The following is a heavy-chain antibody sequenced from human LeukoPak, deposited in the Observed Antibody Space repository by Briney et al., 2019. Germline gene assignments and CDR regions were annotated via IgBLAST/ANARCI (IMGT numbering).Heavy chain of an antibody. CDR1: GGPISSATYY. V-gene: IGHV4-30-4*01. Sequence: SETLSLTCAVSGGPISSATYYWSWIRQPPGKGLEWVGHIYNSGRTYYNPSLKRRLTMSLDTSRNQFSLRLSSVTAADTAVYHCARVADEFGDYGFDSWGQGTLVTVSS. CDR2: IYNSGRT. J-gene: IGHJ4*02. D-gene: IGHD4-17*01. CDR3: ARVADEFGDYGFDS.